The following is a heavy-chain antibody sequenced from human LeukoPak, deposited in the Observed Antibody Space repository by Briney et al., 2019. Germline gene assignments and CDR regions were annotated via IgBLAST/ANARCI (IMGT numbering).Heavy chain of an antibody. Sequence: PGESLKISCKGSGYRFTSYWISWGRQMPGKGLEWMGRIDPSDSYTNYSPSFQGHVTISADKSISTAYLQWSSLKASDTAMHYCARQRGITGTHEDYWGQGTLVTVSS. V-gene: IGHV5-10-1*01. D-gene: IGHD1-7*01. CDR1: GYRFTSYW. J-gene: IGHJ4*02. CDR2: IDPSDSYT. CDR3: ARQRGITGTHEDY.